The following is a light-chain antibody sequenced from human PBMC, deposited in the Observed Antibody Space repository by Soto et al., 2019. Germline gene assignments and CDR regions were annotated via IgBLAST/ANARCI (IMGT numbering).Light chain of an antibody. J-gene: IGKJ3*01. Sequence: DIQMTQSPSSLSASVGDRVIITCRASQGIRDALGWYQQKPGKVPKRLIYSASSLQNGVPSRFSGSGSETVFTLTISSLQPEDFATYYCQYCGYLPIFGPGTTVDFK. V-gene: IGKV1-17*01. CDR1: QGIRDA. CDR2: SAS. CDR3: QYCGYLPI.